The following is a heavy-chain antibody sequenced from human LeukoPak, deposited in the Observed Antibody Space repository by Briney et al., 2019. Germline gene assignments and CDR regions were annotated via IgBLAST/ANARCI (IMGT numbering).Heavy chain of an antibody. Sequence: GGSLRLSCAASGFTVSSNYMSWVRQAPGKGLEWVSVIYSGGSTYYADSVKGRFTISRDNSKNTLYLQMNSPRAEDTAVYYCARAQWLGYFDYWGQGTLVTVSS. J-gene: IGHJ4*02. V-gene: IGHV3-53*01. CDR3: ARAQWLGYFDY. CDR1: GFTVSSNY. D-gene: IGHD6-19*01. CDR2: IYSGGST.